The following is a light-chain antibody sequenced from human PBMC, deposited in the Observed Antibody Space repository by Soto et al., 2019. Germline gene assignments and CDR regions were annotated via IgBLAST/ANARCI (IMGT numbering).Light chain of an antibody. CDR3: QQLNTFPVT. J-gene: IGKJ5*01. CDR2: ASS. CDR1: QGISSY. V-gene: IGKV1-9*01. Sequence: DIQLTQSPSFLSASVGDRVTISCRASQGISSYLAWYQQTPGKAPKLLIYASSTLQSGVPSRFGGSGSGTAFTLTIGSLPPEDFATYYCQQLNTFPVTFGQGTRLYI.